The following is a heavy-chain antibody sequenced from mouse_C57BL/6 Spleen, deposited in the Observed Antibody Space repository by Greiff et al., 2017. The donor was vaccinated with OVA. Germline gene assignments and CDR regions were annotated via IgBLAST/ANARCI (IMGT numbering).Heavy chain of an antibody. CDR2: ISSGGDYI. J-gene: IGHJ3*01. V-gene: IGHV5-9-1*02. D-gene: IGHD2-4*01. Sequence: EVQLQESGEGLVKPGGSLKLSCAASGFTFSSYAMSWVRQTPEKRLEWVAYISSGGDYIYYADTVKGRFTISRDNARNTLYLQMSSLKSEDTAMYYCTRDEGLRAWFAYWGQGTLVTVSA. CDR1: GFTFSSYA. CDR3: TRDEGLRAWFAY.